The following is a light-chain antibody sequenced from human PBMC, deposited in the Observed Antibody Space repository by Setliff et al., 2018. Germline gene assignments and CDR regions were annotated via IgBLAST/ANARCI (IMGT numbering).Light chain of an antibody. CDR2: AVS. Sequence: LAQPASVSGSPGQSITISCSGTSSDVGSYDLVSWYQQHPGKAPKLIIYAVSDRPSGVSNRFSGSKSGNTASLTISGLQTEDEADYYCNAYTSGSTYVFGTGTKVTVL. V-gene: IGLV2-14*03. CDR3: NAYTSGSTYV. J-gene: IGLJ1*01. CDR1: SSDVGSYDL.